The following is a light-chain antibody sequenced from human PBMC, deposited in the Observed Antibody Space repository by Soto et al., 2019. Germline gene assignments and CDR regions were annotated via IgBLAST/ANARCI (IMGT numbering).Light chain of an antibody. V-gene: IGKV3-15*01. CDR3: QQYNNWPIT. CDR1: QSVSTN. CDR2: GTS. J-gene: IGKJ5*01. Sequence: EIVMTQSPATLSVSPGERATLSCRASQSVSTNLAWYQQKPGQAPRLLIYGTSTRATGIPARFSGSGSGTEVTLTISSLQSEDFGVYYCQQYNNWPITFGQGTRLEIK.